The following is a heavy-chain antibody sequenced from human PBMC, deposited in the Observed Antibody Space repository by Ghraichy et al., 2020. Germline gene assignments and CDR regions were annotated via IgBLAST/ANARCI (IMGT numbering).Heavy chain of an antibody. D-gene: IGHD3-10*01. CDR1: GFTFSSYA. CDR2: ISGSGGST. J-gene: IGHJ4*02. CDR3: VRTMVRLYYFDY. V-gene: IGHV3-23*01. Sequence: GGSLRLSCAASGFTFSSYAMSWVRQAPGKGLEWVSVISGSGGSTYYADSVKGRFTISRDNSKNTLYLQMNSLRAEDTAVYYCVRTMVRLYYFDYWGQGTLVTVSS.